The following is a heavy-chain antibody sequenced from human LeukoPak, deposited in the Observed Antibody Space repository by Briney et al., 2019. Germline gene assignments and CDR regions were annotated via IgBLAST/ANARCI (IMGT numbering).Heavy chain of an antibody. D-gene: IGHD3-16*02. V-gene: IGHV4-39*07. J-gene: IGHJ2*01. CDR3: ARDGPSDYVWGSYRSFGWYFDL. CDR1: GGSISSSSYY. Sequence: PSETLSLTCTVSGGSISSSSYYWGWIRQPPGKGLEWIGSIYYSGSTYYNPSLKSRVTISVDKSKNQFSLKLSSVTAADTAVYYCARDGPSDYVWGSYRSFGWYFDLWGRGTLVTVSS. CDR2: IYYSGST.